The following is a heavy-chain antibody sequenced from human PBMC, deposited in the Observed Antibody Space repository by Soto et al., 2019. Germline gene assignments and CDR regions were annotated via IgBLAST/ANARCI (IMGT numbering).Heavy chain of an antibody. J-gene: IGHJ6*02. Sequence: QVQLVQSGAEVKKPGSSVKVSCKASGGTFSSYAISWVRQAPGQGLEWMGGIIPIFGTADYAQKFQGRVTITADESTSTAYVELSSLRSEDTAVYYCAKSPENYYYGMDVWGQGTTVSVSS. V-gene: IGHV1-69*12. CDR1: GGTFSSYA. CDR3: AKSPENYYYGMDV. CDR2: IIPIFGTA.